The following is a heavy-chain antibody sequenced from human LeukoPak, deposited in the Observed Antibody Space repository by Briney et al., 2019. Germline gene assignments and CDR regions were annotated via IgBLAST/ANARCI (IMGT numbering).Heavy chain of an antibody. J-gene: IGHJ4*02. D-gene: IGHD3-3*01. Sequence: GGSLRLSCAASGFTFSNYAMHWVRQAPGKGLEWVAVMSFEGNTKFYADSVKGRFTISRDNAKNSLYLQMNSLRAEDTAVYYCARDLGGYWGQGTLVTVSS. V-gene: IGHV3-30-3*01. CDR1: GFTFSNYA. CDR3: ARDLGGY. CDR2: MSFEGNTK.